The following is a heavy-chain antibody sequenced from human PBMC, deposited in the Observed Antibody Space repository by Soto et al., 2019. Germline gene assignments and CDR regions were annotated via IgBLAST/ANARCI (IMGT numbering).Heavy chain of an antibody. CDR3: AKDGLGYDYVWGSYRYFDY. D-gene: IGHD3-16*02. CDR2: ISYDGSNK. J-gene: IGHJ4*02. CDR1: GFTFSSYG. V-gene: IGHV3-30*18. Sequence: GGSLRLSCAASGFTFSSYGMHWVRQAPGKGLEWVAVISYDGSNKYYEDSGKGRFTISRDNSKNTLYLQMNSLRAEDTAVYYCAKDGLGYDYVWGSYRYFDYWGQGTLVTVSS.